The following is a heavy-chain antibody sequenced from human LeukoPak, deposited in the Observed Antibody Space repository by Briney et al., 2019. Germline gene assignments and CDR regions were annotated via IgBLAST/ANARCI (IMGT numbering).Heavy chain of an antibody. CDR1: GFTFSNYW. Sequence: GGSLRLSCAASGFTFSNYWMSWVRQAPGKGLEWVANIKQDGSEKYYVDSVKGRFTTSRDNAKNSLYLQMNSLRVEDTAVYYCAKSAAGTGAWGQGTLVTVSS. V-gene: IGHV3-7*01. CDR2: IKQDGSEK. CDR3: AKSAAGTGA. D-gene: IGHD6-13*01. J-gene: IGHJ5*02.